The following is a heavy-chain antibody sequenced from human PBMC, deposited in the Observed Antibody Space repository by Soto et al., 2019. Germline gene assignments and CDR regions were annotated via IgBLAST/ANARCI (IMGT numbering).Heavy chain of an antibody. CDR3: TRDDVHCSGGRCYGVPMDV. CDR2: IQSGGST. CDR1: GFTVSSKY. Sequence: EVQLVESGGGLVQPGGSLRLSCAASGFTVSSKYMSWVRQAPGKGLEWVSLIQSGGSTYYAGSVKGRFTISRDNSENTLFLKMNRLRVENTAVYYWTRDDVHCSGGRCYGVPMDVW. D-gene: IGHD2-15*01. V-gene: IGHV3-66*01. J-gene: IGHJ6*03.